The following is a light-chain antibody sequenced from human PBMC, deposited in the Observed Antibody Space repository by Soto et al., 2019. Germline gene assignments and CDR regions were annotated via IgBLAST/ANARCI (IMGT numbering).Light chain of an antibody. CDR3: QQYGSAPTWT. J-gene: IGKJ1*01. V-gene: IGKV3-20*01. Sequence: EIVLTQSPGTLYLSPGERATLSCRASQSVSSTYLAWYQHKPGQAPGLLIYGASRRATGIPDRFSGSGSGTDLILTISRLETEYFEVYYCQQYGSAPTWTCGQGTKVDIK. CDR1: QSVSSTY. CDR2: GAS.